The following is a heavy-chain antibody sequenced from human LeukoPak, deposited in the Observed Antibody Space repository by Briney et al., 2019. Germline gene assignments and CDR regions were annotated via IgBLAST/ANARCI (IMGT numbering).Heavy chain of an antibody. Sequence: GASVKVSCKASGYTFTSYGMSWVRQDPGQGLEWMGWISAYNGNTNYAQKLQGRVTMTTDTSTSTAYMELRSLRSDDTAVYYCARGEDYYDSSGYQPSAIWGAFDIWGQGTMVTVSS. V-gene: IGHV1-18*01. D-gene: IGHD3-22*01. CDR1: GYTFTSYG. CDR3: ARGEDYYDSSGYQPSAIWGAFDI. J-gene: IGHJ3*02. CDR2: ISAYNGNT.